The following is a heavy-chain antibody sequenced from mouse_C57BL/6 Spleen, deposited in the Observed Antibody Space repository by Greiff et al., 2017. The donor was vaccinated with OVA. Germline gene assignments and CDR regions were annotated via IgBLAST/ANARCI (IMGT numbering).Heavy chain of an antibody. Sequence: EVMLVESGGGLVKPGGSLKLSCAASGFTFSDYGMHWVRQAPEKGLEWVAYISSGSSTIYYADTVKGRFTISRDNAKNTLFLQMTSLRSEDTAMYYCARYYGSSPYAMDYWGQGTSVTVSS. J-gene: IGHJ4*01. CDR3: ARYYGSSPYAMDY. CDR2: ISSGSSTI. D-gene: IGHD1-1*01. CDR1: GFTFSDYG. V-gene: IGHV5-17*01.